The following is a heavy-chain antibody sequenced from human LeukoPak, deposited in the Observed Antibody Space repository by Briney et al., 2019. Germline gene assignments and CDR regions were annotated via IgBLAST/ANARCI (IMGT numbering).Heavy chain of an antibody. D-gene: IGHD3-16*01. CDR2: IYHSGST. CDR1: GGSFSGYY. J-gene: IGHJ4*02. CDR3: ARVLRFTFGGVGYYFDY. V-gene: IGHV4-34*01. Sequence: SETLSLTCAVYGGSFSGYYWSWIRQPPGKGLEWIGEIYHSGSTNYNPSLKSRVTISVDKSKNQLSLKLSSVTAADTGVYYCARVLRFTFGGVGYYFDYWGQGTLVTVSS.